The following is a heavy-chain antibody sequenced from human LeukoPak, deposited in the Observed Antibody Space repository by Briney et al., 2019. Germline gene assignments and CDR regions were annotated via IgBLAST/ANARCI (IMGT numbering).Heavy chain of an antibody. CDR3: ARGRITIFGVADNWFDP. Sequence: GASVKVSCEASGYTFTSYDINWVRQATGQGLEWMGWMNPNSGNTGYAQKFQGRVTMTRNTSISTAYMELSSLRSEDTAVYYCARGRITIFGVADNWFDPWGQGTLVTVSS. D-gene: IGHD3-3*01. CDR2: MNPNSGNT. V-gene: IGHV1-8*01. J-gene: IGHJ5*02. CDR1: GYTFTSYD.